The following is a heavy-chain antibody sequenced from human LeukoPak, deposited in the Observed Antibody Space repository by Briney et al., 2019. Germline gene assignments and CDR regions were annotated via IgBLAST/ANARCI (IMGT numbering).Heavy chain of an antibody. CDR1: GGSIRSSYYY. CDR2: INHSGST. V-gene: IGHV4-39*07. D-gene: IGHD3-22*01. Sequence: SETLSLTCTVSGGSIRSSYYYWGWIRQPPGKGLEWIGEINHSGSTNYNPSLKSRVTISVDTSKNQFSLKLSSVTAADTAVYYCARERNYYDSSGDAFDIWGQGTMVTVSS. CDR3: ARERNYYDSSGDAFDI. J-gene: IGHJ3*02.